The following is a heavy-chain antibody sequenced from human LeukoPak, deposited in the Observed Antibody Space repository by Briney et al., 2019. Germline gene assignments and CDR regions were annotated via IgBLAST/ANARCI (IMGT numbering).Heavy chain of an antibody. CDR1: GYTFTNYD. D-gene: IGHD3-22*01. V-gene: IGHV1-18*01. CDR2: ITPYNGNT. CDR3: ARKLYDSSRYGQTYYFDN. Sequence: ASVKVSCRASGYTFTNYDITWIRQAPGQGLEWMGYITPYNGNTNYAQKLQGRVTMTTDTFTSTAYMDLRSLRSDDTAVYYCARKLYDSSRYGQTYYFDNWGQGTLVTVSS. J-gene: IGHJ4*02.